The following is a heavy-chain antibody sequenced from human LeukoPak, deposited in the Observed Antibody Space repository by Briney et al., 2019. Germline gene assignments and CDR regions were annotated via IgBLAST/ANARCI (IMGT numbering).Heavy chain of an antibody. CDR3: ARDWGIAADAFDI. CDR2: IYYSGST. Sequence: TSETLSLTCTVSGGSISSGGYYWSWIRQHPGKGLEWIGYIYYSGSTYYNPSLKSRVTISVDTSKNQFSLKLNSVTAADTAVYYCARDWGIAADAFDIWGQGTMVTVSS. V-gene: IGHV4-31*03. J-gene: IGHJ3*02. D-gene: IGHD6-13*01. CDR1: GGSISSGGYY.